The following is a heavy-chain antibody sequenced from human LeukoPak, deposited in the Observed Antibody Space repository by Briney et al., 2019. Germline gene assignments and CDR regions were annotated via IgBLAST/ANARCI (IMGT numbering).Heavy chain of an antibody. CDR1: GGSISSSSYY. D-gene: IGHD3-10*01. V-gene: IGHV4-39*07. CDR2: IYYSGST. Sequence: PSETLSLTCTVSGGSISSSSYYWGWIRQPPGKGLEWIGSIYYSGSTNYNPSLKSRVTISVDTSKNQFSLKLSSVTAADTAVYYCARARSGVRGRYSGHYYYYYMDVWGKGTTATVSS. J-gene: IGHJ6*03. CDR3: ARARSGVRGRYSGHYYYYYMDV.